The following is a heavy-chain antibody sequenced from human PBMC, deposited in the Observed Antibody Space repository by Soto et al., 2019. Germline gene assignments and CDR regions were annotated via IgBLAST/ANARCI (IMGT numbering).Heavy chain of an antibody. CDR3: ARDRSDAFDV. Sequence: EVQLVESGGGLVQPGGSLRLSCAASGFTFSTSWMHWVRQAPGKGLVWVSHINSDGSSTTYADSVKGRFTISRDNAKKTLYLQMNSLRADATAVYFCARDRSDAFDVWGQGTMVTVSS. J-gene: IGHJ3*01. V-gene: IGHV3-74*01. CDR2: INSDGSST. CDR1: GFTFSTSW.